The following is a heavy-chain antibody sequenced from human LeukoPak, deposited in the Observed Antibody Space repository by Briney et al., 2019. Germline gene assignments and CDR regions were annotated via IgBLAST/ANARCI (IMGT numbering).Heavy chain of an antibody. V-gene: IGHV3-74*01. CDR1: GFTFSRYW. J-gene: IGHJ4*02. CDR3: ARDLWFGELLSPGFDY. Sequence: GGSLRLSCAASGFTFSRYWVHWVRQAPGKGLVWVSRINSDGSSTSYADSVKGRFTISRDNAKNTLYLQMNSLRAEDTAVYYCARDLWFGELLSPGFDYWGQGTLVTVSS. D-gene: IGHD3-10*01. CDR2: INSDGSST.